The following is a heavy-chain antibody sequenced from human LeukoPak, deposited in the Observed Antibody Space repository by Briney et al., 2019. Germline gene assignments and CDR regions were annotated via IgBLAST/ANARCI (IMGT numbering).Heavy chain of an antibody. D-gene: IGHD1-26*01. Sequence: PSETLSLTCTVSGGSISSYYWSWIRQPPGKGLEWIGYIYYSGSTNYNSSLKSRVTISVDTSKNQFSLKLSSVTAADTAVYYCASQRGRGSHSWFDPWGQGTLVTVSS. V-gene: IGHV4-59*08. CDR2: IYYSGST. J-gene: IGHJ5*02. CDR3: ASQRGRGSHSWFDP. CDR1: GGSISSYY.